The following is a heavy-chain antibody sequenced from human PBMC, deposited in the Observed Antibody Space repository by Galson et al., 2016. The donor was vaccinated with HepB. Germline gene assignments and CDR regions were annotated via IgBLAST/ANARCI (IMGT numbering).Heavy chain of an antibody. J-gene: IGHJ4*02. D-gene: IGHD3-10*01. V-gene: IGHV3-33*06. CDR3: AKERGFYASRSFASYDF. Sequence: SLRLSCAASGFNFRACGMHWLRQAPGRGLEWVALIWYDGNKTYYADSVKGRFTISRDNSKNILYLQMNSLRAEDTAIYYCAKERGFYASRSFASYDFWGQGTLATVSS. CDR2: IWYDGNKT. CDR1: GFNFRACG.